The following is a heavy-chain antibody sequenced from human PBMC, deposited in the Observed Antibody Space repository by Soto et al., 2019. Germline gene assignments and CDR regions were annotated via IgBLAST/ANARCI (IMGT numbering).Heavy chain of an antibody. CDR2: INPNSGGT. V-gene: IGHV1-2*04. CDR1: GYTFTVYY. J-gene: IGHJ4*02. D-gene: IGHD3-9*01. Sequence: ASVKVSCKAYGYTFTVYYMHWVRQAPGQGLEWMGWINPNSGGTNYAQKLQGWVTMTRDTSISTAYMGLSRLRADDTAVYYCAKVRPHYDILTGYYSGWGQGTLVTVSS. CDR3: AKVRPHYDILTGYYSG.